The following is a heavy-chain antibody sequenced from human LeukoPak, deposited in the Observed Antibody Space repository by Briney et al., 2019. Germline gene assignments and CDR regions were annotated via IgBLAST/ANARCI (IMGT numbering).Heavy chain of an antibody. CDR2: IIPIFGTV. V-gene: IGHV1-69*13. D-gene: IGHD3-22*01. CDR1: GGTLSSYA. Sequence: SVKVSCKASGGTLSSYAISWVRQAPGQGLEWMGGIIPIFGTVNYAQKFQGRVTITADESTSTAYMELSSLRSEDTAVYYCATLNLRFYYDSSGDYYYYMDVWGKGTTVTISS. J-gene: IGHJ6*03. CDR3: ATLNLRFYYDSSGDYYYYMDV.